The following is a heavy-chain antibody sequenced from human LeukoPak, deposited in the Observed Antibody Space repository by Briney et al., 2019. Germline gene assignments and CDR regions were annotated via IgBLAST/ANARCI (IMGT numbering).Heavy chain of an antibody. Sequence: PGGSLRLSCAASGFTISSSQMHWVRQAPGKGLEWVAVISYDGGNKYCADSVKGRFTISRDNSKNTLYLQMNSLRTEDTAVYYCAKDVNKVTTHFDYWGQGALVTVSS. CDR2: ISYDGGNK. D-gene: IGHD4-17*01. J-gene: IGHJ4*02. V-gene: IGHV3-30*18. CDR1: GFTISSSQ. CDR3: AKDVNKVTTHFDY.